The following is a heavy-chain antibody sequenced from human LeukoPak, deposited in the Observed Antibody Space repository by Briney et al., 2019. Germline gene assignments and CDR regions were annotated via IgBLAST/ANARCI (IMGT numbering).Heavy chain of an antibody. J-gene: IGHJ4*02. CDR3: ARAVPYGSGSYRHLNFFDY. Sequence: SETLSLTCTVSGGSISSSRYYWGWIRQPPGKGLEWIGCIYYSGSTYYNPSLKSRVTISPDTSKDQFSLKLSSVTAADTAVYYCARAVPYGSGSYRHLNFFDYWGQGTLVTVSS. CDR1: GGSISSSRYY. V-gene: IGHV4-39*07. CDR2: IYYSGST. D-gene: IGHD3-10*01.